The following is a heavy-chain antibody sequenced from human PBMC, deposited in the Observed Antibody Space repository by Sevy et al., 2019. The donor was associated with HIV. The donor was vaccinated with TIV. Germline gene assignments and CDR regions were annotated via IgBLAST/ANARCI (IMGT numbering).Heavy chain of an antibody. J-gene: IGHJ3*01. V-gene: IGHV3-49*03. CDR3: SGEGYEGTVVQAGAFDF. CDR2: IRSKTYGGTT. CDR1: GFTFGDYA. D-gene: IGHD2-15*01. Sequence: GGSLRLSCTASGFTFGDYAMSWFRQAPGKGLEWVGFIRSKTYGGTTEYAASMKGRFTISRDDSKSIAYLQMNCLKTEDTAVYYYSGEGYEGTVVQAGAFDFWGQGTMVTVSS.